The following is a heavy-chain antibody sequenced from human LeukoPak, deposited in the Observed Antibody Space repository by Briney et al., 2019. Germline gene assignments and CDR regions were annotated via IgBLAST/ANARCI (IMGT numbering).Heavy chain of an antibody. CDR3: ARALRPSTVTNPPYYYGMDV. CDR1: GFTFSSYA. V-gene: IGHV3-30-3*01. CDR2: ISYDGSNK. D-gene: IGHD4-17*01. Sequence: GGSLRLSCAASGFTFSSYAMHWVRQAPGKGLEWVAVISYDGSNKYYADPVKGRFTISRDNSKNTLYLQMNSLRAEDTAVYYCARALRPSTVTNPPYYYGMDVWGQGTTVTVSS. J-gene: IGHJ6*02.